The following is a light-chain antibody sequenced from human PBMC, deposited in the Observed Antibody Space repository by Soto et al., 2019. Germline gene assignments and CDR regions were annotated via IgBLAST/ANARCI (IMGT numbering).Light chain of an antibody. Sequence: DIQMTQSPASLSASIGDRVIITCRASQSISNYLNWYQHKPGRAPKFLIYAASSLQSGVPSRFSGSVSGTDFTLTISSLQREDFGTYFCQQSFSSSWTFGQGTKVE. V-gene: IGKV1-39*01. CDR1: QSISNY. J-gene: IGKJ1*01. CDR3: QQSFSSSWT. CDR2: AAS.